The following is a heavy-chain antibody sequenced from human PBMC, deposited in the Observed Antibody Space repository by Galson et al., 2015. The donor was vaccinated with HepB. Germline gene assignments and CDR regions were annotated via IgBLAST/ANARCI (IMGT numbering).Heavy chain of an antibody. D-gene: IGHD3-22*01. J-gene: IGHJ3*02. CDR1: GFTFSSYG. CDR3: AKALMYYDSSGYSIEARAFDI. Sequence: SLRLSCAASGFTFSSYGMHWVRQAPGKGLEWVAVISYDGSNKYYADSVKGRFTISRDNSKNTLYLQMNSLRAEDTAVYYCAKALMYYDSSGYSIEARAFDIWGQGTMVTVSS. V-gene: IGHV3-30*18. CDR2: ISYDGSNK.